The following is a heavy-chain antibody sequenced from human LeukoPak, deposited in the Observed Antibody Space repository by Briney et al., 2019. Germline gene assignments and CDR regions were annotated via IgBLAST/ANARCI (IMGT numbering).Heavy chain of an antibody. V-gene: IGHV3-23*01. J-gene: IGHJ4*02. CDR3: AKSYYDSSGYYHSDY. CDR1: GFTFSSYA. D-gene: IGHD3-22*01. Sequence: PGGSLRLSCAASGFTFSSYAMSWVRQAPGKGLEWVSAISGSGGSTYYADSVKGRFTISRDNSKNTLYLQMNSLRAEDTAVYYCAKSYYDSSGYYHSDYWGQGTLVTVSS. CDR2: ISGSGGST.